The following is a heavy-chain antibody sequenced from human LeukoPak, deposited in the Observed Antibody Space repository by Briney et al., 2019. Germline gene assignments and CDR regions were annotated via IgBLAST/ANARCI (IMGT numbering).Heavy chain of an antibody. CDR3: ARSGGYYFYMDV. D-gene: IGHD1-26*01. CDR1: GYTFTSYG. J-gene: IGHJ6*03. V-gene: IGHV1-18*01. CDR2: ISTYSGTT. Sequence: GASVKVSCKASGYTFTSYGISWVRQAPGQGLEWMGWISTYSGTTNYAHNLQGRLTMTTDTSTSTAYMELRNLKPDDTAVYYCARSGGYYFYMDVWGKGTTVTVSS.